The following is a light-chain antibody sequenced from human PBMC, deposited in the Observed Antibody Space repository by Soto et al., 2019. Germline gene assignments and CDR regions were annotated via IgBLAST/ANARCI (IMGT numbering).Light chain of an antibody. CDR1: TSNIGAGYG. CDR3: QSYDSSLTYLV. V-gene: IGLV1-40*01. CDR2: GNS. J-gene: IGLJ2*01. Sequence: QSVLTQPPSVSGAPGQRVTISCTGSTSNIGAGYGVHWYQHLPGTAPKLLMYGNSIRPSGVPDRFSGSKSGTSASLAITGLQADDEADYYCQSYDSSLTYLVFGGGTKVTVL.